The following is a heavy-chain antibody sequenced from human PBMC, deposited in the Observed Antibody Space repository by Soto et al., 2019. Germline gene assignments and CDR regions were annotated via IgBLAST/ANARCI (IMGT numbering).Heavy chain of an antibody. J-gene: IGHJ5*01. D-gene: IGHD3-22*01. CDR1: GASIRSDNW. V-gene: IGHV4-4*02. Sequence: TSETLSLTCDVSGASIRSDNWWTWVRQPPGRGLEWIGEVYHSGSTNYSPSLKSRVTISVDKSKNQFSLRLSSVTAADTAVYYCARDTASKDYDSHSYYPHFDSWGQGALVTVSS. CDR2: VYHSGST. CDR3: ARDTASKDYDSHSYYPHFDS.